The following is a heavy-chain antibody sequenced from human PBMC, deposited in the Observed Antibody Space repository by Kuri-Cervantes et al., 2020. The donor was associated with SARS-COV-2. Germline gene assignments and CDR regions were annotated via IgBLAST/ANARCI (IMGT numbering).Heavy chain of an antibody. CDR2: ISGSGGST. J-gene: IGHJ4*02. CDR3: AKDSSRGTFTVFHLDY. V-gene: IGHV3-23*01. D-gene: IGHD3-16*01. CDR1: GFTFSSYA. Sequence: GGSLRLSCAASGFTFSSYAMSWVRQAPGKGLEWVSAISGSGGSTYYADSVKGRFTISRDNSKNTLYLQMNSLRAEDTAVYYCAKDSSRGTFTVFHLDYWGQGTLVTVSS.